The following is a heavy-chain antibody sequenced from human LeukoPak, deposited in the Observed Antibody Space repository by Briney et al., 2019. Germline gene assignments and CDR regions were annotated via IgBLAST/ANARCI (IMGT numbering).Heavy chain of an antibody. V-gene: IGHV3-30-3*01. CDR3: AREDNPLWFVP. CDR2: ISYDGSIR. Sequence: QTGGSLRLSCAASGFTFSSYAMHWVRQAPGKGLEWVAVISYDGSIRYYADSVKGRFTISRDNSNNTLHLQMNSLRAEDTALYYCAREDNPLWFVPWGQGTLVTVSS. J-gene: IGHJ5*02. CDR1: GFTFSSYA. D-gene: IGHD1-1*01.